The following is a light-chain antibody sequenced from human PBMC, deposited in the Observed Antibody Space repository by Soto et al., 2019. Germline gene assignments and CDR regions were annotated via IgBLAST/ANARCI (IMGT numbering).Light chain of an antibody. CDR2: AAP. J-gene: IGKJ3*01. V-gene: IGKV1-17*01. CDR1: QGIRND. Sequence: DIQMTQSPSSLSASVGDRVTITCRASQGIRNDLGWYQQKPGKAPKRLIYAAPSLPSGVPARLSGSGSGTEFTITISSLQPEDFDTYYCLQQGTFGPGTKVDIK. CDR3: LQQGT.